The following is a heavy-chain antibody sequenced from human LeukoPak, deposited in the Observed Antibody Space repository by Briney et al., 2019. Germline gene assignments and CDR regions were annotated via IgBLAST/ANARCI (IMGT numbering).Heavy chain of an antibody. V-gene: IGHV3-23*01. D-gene: IGHD4-17*01. CDR3: ATRRAAGYGDYVFDY. CDR2: TSISGGST. CDR1: GFTFSSFG. J-gene: IGHJ4*02. Sequence: PGGSLRLSCAASGFTFSSFGMSWVRQAPGKGLEWVSATSISGGSTYYADSVKGRFTISRDNSKNTLYLQMNSLRAEDTAVYFCATRRAAGYGDYVFDYWGQGTLVTVSS.